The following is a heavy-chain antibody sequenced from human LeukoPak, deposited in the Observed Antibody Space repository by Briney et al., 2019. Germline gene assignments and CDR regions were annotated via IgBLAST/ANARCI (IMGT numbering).Heavy chain of an antibody. D-gene: IGHD4-17*01. J-gene: IGHJ4*02. V-gene: IGHV3-15*01. Sequence: PRGSLRLSCAASGFNFNNAWMNWVRQAPGKGLEWVGRIKSKSDGGTTDNAAPVKGRFTISKDDSINTLYLQMNSLKTEDTGIYYCTTGTLTSDYWGQGTLVTVSS. CDR2: IKSKSDGGTT. CDR1: GFNFNNAW. CDR3: TTGTLTSDY.